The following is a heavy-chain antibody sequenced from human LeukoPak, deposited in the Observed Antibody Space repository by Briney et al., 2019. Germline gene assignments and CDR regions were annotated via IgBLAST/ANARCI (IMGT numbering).Heavy chain of an antibody. Sequence: ASVKVSCKASGGILSTYAINWVRQAPGQGLEWMGQIIPISGTTNYAQKFQGRVTMTRDTSISTAYMELSRLRSDDTAVYYCASFRSSGMYYFDYWGQGTLVTVSS. J-gene: IGHJ4*02. CDR1: GGILSTYA. V-gene: IGHV1-2*06. CDR3: ASFRSSGMYYFDY. CDR2: IIPISGTT. D-gene: IGHD3-3*01.